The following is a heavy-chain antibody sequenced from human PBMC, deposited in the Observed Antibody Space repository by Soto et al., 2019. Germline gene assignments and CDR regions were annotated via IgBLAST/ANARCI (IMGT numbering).Heavy chain of an antibody. D-gene: IGHD5-18*01. CDR2: IHPSGGST. Sequence: QVQLVQSGAEVKKPGASVKVSCKASGYTFTSYYMHWVRQAPGQGLEWMGIIHPSGGSTTYAQQFQGRVTMTRDTYTSTVYMELSSLRSEDTAVYYCARVGGYSYGGVDYWGQGTLVTVSS. CDR3: ARVGGYSYGGVDY. V-gene: IGHV1-46*01. J-gene: IGHJ4*02. CDR1: GYTFTSYY.